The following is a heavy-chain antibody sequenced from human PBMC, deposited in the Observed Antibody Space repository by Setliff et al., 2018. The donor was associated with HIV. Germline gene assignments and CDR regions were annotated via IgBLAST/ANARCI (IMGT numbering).Heavy chain of an antibody. J-gene: IGHJ4*02. D-gene: IGHD3-3*01. CDR2: IYASGKT. V-gene: IGHV4-4*07. CDR1: GDSLNTYY. Sequence: KTSETLSLTCNVSGDSLNTYYWSWIRQSGGKGLEWIGRIYASGKTTFNPSLKSRVRMSVDTSKNQFSLKLTSVTASDTAVYYCARGNNDLESFDYWGQGALVTV. CDR3: ARGNNDLESFDY.